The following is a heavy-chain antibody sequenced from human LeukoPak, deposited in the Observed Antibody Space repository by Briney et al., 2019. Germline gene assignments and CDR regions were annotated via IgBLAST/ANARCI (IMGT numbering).Heavy chain of an antibody. CDR2: INHSGST. Sequence: PSETLSLTCAVYGGSFSGYYWSWIRQPPGKGLEWIGEINHSGSTNYNPSLKSRVTISVDTSKNQFSLKLSSVTAADTAVYYCARWVYNWNLSAFDIWGQGTMVTVSS. CDR1: GGSFSGYY. V-gene: IGHV4-34*01. J-gene: IGHJ3*02. D-gene: IGHD1-1*01. CDR3: ARWVYNWNLSAFDI.